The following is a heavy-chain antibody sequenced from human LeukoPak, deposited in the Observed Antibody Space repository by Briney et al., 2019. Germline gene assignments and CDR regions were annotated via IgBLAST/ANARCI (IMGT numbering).Heavy chain of an antibody. J-gene: IGHJ4*02. CDR3: AREGGPYRPLDY. V-gene: IGHV4-4*02. CDR1: GGSISSTNW. CDR2: VHLIGTT. Sequence: PSGTLSLICGVSGGSISSTNWWTWFRQPPGKGLEWIGEVHLIGTTNYNPSLQNRHTMSVDFSENHISLKLTSVTAADTAIYYCAREGGPYRPLDYSGQGTLVTVSS.